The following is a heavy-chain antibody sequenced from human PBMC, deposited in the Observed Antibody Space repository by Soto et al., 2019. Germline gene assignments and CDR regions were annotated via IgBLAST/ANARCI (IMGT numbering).Heavy chain of an antibody. D-gene: IGHD5-12*01. V-gene: IGHV3-43*01. CDR3: AKDTYGYNYEGLGY. Sequence: EVQLVESGGVVVQPGGSLRLSCAASGFTFDDYTMHWVRQAPGKGLEWVSLISWDGVSTYYADSVKGRFTISRDNSKNSLYLQMNSLRTEDTALYYCAKDTYGYNYEGLGYWGQRTLVTVSS. CDR1: GFTFDDYT. CDR2: ISWDGVST. J-gene: IGHJ4*02.